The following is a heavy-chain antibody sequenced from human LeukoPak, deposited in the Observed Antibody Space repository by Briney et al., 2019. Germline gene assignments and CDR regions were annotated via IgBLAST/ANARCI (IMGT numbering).Heavy chain of an antibody. CDR3: ARDARGYCSSTSCHEDNGMDV. CDR1: GGSISSGDYY. D-gene: IGHD2-2*01. V-gene: IGHV4-30-4*01. J-gene: IGHJ6*04. CDR2: IYYSGST. Sequence: SETLSLTCTVSGGSISSGDYYWSWIRQPPGKGLEWIGYIYYSGSTYYNPSLKSRVTISVDTSKNQFSLKLSSVTAADTAVYYCARDARGYCSSTSCHEDNGMDVWGKGTTVTVSS.